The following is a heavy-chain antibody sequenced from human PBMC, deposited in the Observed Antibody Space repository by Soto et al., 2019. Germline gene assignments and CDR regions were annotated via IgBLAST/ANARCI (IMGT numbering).Heavy chain of an antibody. CDR2: ISWDGADT. V-gene: IGHV3-43*01. CDR1: GFAFEDCT. J-gene: IGHJ4*02. Sequence: AGSLRLSCAASGFAFEDCTMNWVRQVPGKILEWVSLISWDGADTYYTDSVKGRFIISRDNSTNNLALQMNSLRDEDKAIYYCAKGRNYDILTAYHDFDYWGQGNLVTVSS. D-gene: IGHD3-9*01. CDR3: AKGRNYDILTAYHDFDY.